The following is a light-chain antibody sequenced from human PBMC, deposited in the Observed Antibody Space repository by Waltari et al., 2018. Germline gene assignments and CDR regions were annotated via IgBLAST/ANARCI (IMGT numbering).Light chain of an antibody. V-gene: IGLV2-14*01. J-gene: IGLJ2*01. CDR1: SSDIGYYNY. Sequence: QSALTQPASVSGSPGQSITISCTGTSSDIGYYNYVPWYQQHPGKAPKIMIYDVSNRHSGVSNRFSGSKSGNTASLTISGLQAEDEADYYCSSYTASTTLIFGGGTKLTVL. CDR2: DVS. CDR3: SSYTASTTLI.